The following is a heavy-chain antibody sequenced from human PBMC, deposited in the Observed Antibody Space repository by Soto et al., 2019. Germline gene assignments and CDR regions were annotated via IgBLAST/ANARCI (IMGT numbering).Heavy chain of an antibody. V-gene: IGHV1-18*01. J-gene: IGHJ4*02. Sequence: QAQLVQSGGEAKRPGASMRVSCKASGYSFTSYGVSWVRQAPGQGLEWMGWISTYNGDTKYAQKFQGRVTMTTDTSTNTAYMEVRSLRSDDTAVYYCARSPRVMGNSGYDDTFYFDKWGQGTLVTVSS. CDR1: GYSFTSYG. CDR3: ARSPRVMGNSGYDDTFYFDK. D-gene: IGHD5-12*01. CDR2: ISTYNGDT.